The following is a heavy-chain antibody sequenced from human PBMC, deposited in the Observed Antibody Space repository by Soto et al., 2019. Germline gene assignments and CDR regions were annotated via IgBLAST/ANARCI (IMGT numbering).Heavy chain of an antibody. J-gene: IGHJ5*02. CDR2: IYTAGGT. V-gene: IGHV3-53*02. CDR3: ARALPVAKGGFDP. Sequence: EVQLVETGGGLSQLGGSLRLSCAASGFTVSNTYMTWVRQPPGKGLECVSVIYTAGGTNYADSVKGRFIISRDNSKNTLYLQMNSLRAEDTAVYYCARALPVAKGGFDPLGQGTLVTVSS. D-gene: IGHD2-2*01. CDR1: GFTVSNTY.